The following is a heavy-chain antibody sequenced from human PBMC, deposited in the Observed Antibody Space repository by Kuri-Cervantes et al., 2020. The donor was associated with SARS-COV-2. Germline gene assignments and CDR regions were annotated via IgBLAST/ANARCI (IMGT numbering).Heavy chain of an antibody. CDR3: ATGTTSGWYRRDFDF. CDR2: FKSKAAGGTS. J-gene: IGHJ4*02. D-gene: IGHD6-19*01. CDR1: GFSFTDAW. V-gene: IGHV3-15*01. Sequence: GESLKISCVGTGFSFTDAWMSWVRQTPGKGLEWVGRFKSKAAGGTSVYAAPVQGRFTISRDDSRNTLYLQMNSLKTDDSGVYYCATGTTSGWYRRDFDFWGLGTLVTVSS.